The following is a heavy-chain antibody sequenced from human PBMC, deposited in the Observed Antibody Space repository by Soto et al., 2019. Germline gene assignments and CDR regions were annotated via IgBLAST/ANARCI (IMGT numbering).Heavy chain of an antibody. V-gene: IGHV3-33*01. CDR2: IWYDGSNK. CDR3: AGGKKGSRGGGDF. J-gene: IGHJ4*02. Sequence: QVQLVESGGGVVQPGRSLRLSCAASGFTFSSYGMHWVRQAPGKGLEWVAVIWYDGSNKYYADSVKGRFTISRDNSKNTLYLQMNSLRAEDTAVDYWAGGKKGSRGGGDFWGQGTLVTVSS. CDR1: GFTFSSYG. D-gene: IGHD3-16*01.